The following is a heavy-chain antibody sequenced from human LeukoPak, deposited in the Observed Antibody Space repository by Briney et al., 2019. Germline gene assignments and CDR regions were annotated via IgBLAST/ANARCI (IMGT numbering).Heavy chain of an antibody. J-gene: IGHJ4*02. Sequence: ASVKVSCKASGYTFTSYYMHWVRQAQGQGLGWMGIINPSGGRPGYAQKFQGRVTITRDTSASTVYMDMGSLKSEDTAVHYCARGEDIVVVAAATIEYWGQGALVTVSS. CDR2: INPSGGRP. D-gene: IGHD2-15*01. V-gene: IGHV1-46*01. CDR1: GYTFTSYY. CDR3: ARGEDIVVVAAATIEY.